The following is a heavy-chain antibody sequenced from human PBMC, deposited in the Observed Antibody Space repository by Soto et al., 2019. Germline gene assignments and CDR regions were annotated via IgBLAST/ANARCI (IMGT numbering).Heavy chain of an antibody. CDR2: IPYVGSKT. CDR3: ARVCSTDCYGAWYYNAMDV. Sequence: PGGSLRLSCAASGFTFSSYAMHWVRQAPGKGLEWVAVIPYVGSKTYYADSVMGRFTISRDNSENRLYLQMNSLRAEDTAVYYCARVCSTDCYGAWYYNAMDVWGQGTTVTVSS. J-gene: IGHJ6*02. CDR1: GFTFSSYA. V-gene: IGHV3-30-3*01. D-gene: IGHD2-2*01.